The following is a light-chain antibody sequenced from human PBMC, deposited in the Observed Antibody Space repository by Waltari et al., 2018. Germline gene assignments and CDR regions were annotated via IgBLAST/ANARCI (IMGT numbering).Light chain of an antibody. Sequence: EIVLTQSPVTLSLAAGERATLSCRASESVSNYLAGYQQNPGQSPTLLIYDTSKRATGIPGRFSGSGYGTDFTLTINNLEAEDFALYYCQQGVILPLTFGGGTKLEIK. CDR1: ESVSNY. V-gene: IGKV3-11*01. J-gene: IGKJ4*01. CDR3: QQGVILPLT. CDR2: DTS.